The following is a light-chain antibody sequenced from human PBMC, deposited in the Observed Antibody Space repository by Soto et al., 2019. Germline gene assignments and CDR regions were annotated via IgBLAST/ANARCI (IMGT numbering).Light chain of an antibody. J-gene: IGLJ2*01. CDR3: SSYAGSNNVV. Sequence: QSALTQPPSASGSPGQSVTISCTGTSSDVGGYNYVSWYQQHPGKAPKHMIYEVSKRPSGVHDRFSGSKSGNTASLSVSGLQAEDEADYYCSSYAGSNNVVFGGGTKLTVL. V-gene: IGLV2-8*01. CDR1: SSDVGGYNY. CDR2: EVS.